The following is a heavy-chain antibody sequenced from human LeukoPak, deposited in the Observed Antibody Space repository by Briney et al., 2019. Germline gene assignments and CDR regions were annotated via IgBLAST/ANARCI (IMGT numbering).Heavy chain of an antibody. Sequence: ASVKVSCKASGYTFTSYYMHWVRQAPGQGLEWMGIINPSGGSTSYAQKFQGRVTMTRDTSTRTVYMELSSLRSEDTAVYYCARDSGFINHDIVVVTANDLDYWGQGTLVTVSS. D-gene: IGHD2-21*02. J-gene: IGHJ4*02. CDR3: ARDSGFINHDIVVVTANDLDY. CDR1: GYTFTSYY. CDR2: INPSGGST. V-gene: IGHV1-46*01.